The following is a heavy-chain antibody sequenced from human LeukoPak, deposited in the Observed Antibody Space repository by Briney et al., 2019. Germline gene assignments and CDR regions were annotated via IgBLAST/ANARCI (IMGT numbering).Heavy chain of an antibody. D-gene: IGHD6-13*01. V-gene: IGHV3-30*02. J-gene: IGHJ4*02. CDR2: IRYDGSNK. CDR3: AKDPVGYSSSWYRYHLDY. CDR1: GFTFSSYG. Sequence: GGSLRLSCAASGFTFSSYGMHWVRQAPGRGLEWVAFIRYDGSNKYYADSVKGRFTISRDNSKKTLYLQMNSPRAEDTAVYYCAKDPVGYSSSWYRYHLDYWGQGTLVTVSS.